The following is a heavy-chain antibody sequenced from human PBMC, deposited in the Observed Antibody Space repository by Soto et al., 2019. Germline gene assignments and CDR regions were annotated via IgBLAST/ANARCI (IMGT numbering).Heavy chain of an antibody. J-gene: IGHJ4*02. CDR3: ASNMVRGVSAEY. D-gene: IGHD3-10*01. Sequence: GGSLRLSCAASGFTFSSYSMNWVRQAPGKGLEWVSSISSSSSSIYYADSVKGRFTISRDNARNSLSLQMNSLRAEDTAVYYCASNMVRGVSAEYWGQGTLVTVSS. CDR1: GFTFSSYS. V-gene: IGHV3-21*01. CDR2: ISSSSSSI.